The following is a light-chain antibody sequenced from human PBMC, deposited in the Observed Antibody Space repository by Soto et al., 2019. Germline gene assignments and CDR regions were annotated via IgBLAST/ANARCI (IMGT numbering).Light chain of an antibody. CDR1: QTVSNNY. CDR2: GAS. CDR3: QQYAGPPTT. Sequence: IVLTQSPVTLSLSPGDRATLSCRASQTVSNNYLAWCQQKPGQAPRVIMYGASRRATGIPDRFSGGGSGTDFTLTISRLEPEDFAVYFCQQYAGPPTTFGQGTRLEIK. J-gene: IGKJ5*01. V-gene: IGKV3-20*01.